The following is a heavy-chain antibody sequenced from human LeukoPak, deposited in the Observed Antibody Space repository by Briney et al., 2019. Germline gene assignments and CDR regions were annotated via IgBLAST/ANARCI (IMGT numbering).Heavy chain of an antibody. CDR3: ARDLTGATVTTYFDY. V-gene: IGHV3-33*01. CDR2: IWYDGSNK. D-gene: IGHD4-17*01. J-gene: IGHJ4*02. Sequence: GRSLRLSCAASGFTFSSYGIHWVRQAPGEGLEWVAVIWYDGSNKYYADSVKGRFTISRDNSKNTLYLQMNSLRAEDTAVYYCARDLTGATVTTYFDYWGQGTLVTVSS. CDR1: GFTFSSYG.